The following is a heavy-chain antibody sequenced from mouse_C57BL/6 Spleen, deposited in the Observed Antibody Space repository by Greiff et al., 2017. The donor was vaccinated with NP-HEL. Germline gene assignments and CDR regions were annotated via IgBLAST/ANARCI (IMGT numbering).Heavy chain of an antibody. V-gene: IGHV1-53*01. Sequence: VQLQQPGTELVKPGASVKLSCQASGYTFTSYWMHWVKQRPGQGLEWIGNINPSNGGTNYNEKFKSKATLTVDKSSSTAYMQLSSLTSEDSAVYYCARGYGSSYERYYAMDYWGQGTSVTVSS. CDR1: GYTFTSYW. J-gene: IGHJ4*01. CDR2: INPSNGGT. D-gene: IGHD1-1*01. CDR3: ARGYGSSYERYYAMDY.